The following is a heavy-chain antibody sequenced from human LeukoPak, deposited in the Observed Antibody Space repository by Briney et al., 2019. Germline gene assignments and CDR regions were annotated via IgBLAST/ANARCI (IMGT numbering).Heavy chain of an antibody. V-gene: IGHV1-18*01. D-gene: IGHD3-3*01. CDR3: ARDPGITIFGVVIIGVDYFDY. CDR2: ISAYNGNT. CDR1: GYTFTSYG. Sequence: ASVKVSCKASGYTFTSYGISWVRQAPGQGLEWMGWISAYNGNTNYAQKLQGRVTMTTDTSTSTAYMELRSLRSDDTAVHYCARDPGITIFGVVIIGVDYFDYWGQGTLVTVSS. J-gene: IGHJ4*02.